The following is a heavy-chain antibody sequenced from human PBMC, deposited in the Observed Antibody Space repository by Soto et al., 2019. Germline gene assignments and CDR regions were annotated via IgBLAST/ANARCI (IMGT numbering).Heavy chain of an antibody. D-gene: IGHD5-18*01. CDR3: ATVDTAMVPGDY. CDR1: GFTFSSFA. Sequence: EVQLLESGGGLVQPGGSLRLSCAASGFTFSSFALSWVRQAPGKGLQWVSAISGSGGGTDYAESVEGRFTISRDNSKNTLYLQMNSLRAEDTAVYYCATVDTAMVPGDYWGQGTLVTVSS. J-gene: IGHJ4*02. CDR2: ISGSGGGT. V-gene: IGHV3-23*01.